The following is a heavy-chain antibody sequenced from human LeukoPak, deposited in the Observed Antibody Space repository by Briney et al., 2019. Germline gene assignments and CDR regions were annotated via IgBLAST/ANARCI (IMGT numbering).Heavy chain of an antibody. Sequence: GGSLRLSCTASGFTFSSYAMHWVRQAPGKGLEWVAVISYDGSNKYYADSVKGRFTISRDNSKNTLYLQMNSLRAEDTAVYYCAKDGAPRRWLQLPSNLFDYWGQGTLVTVSS. CDR2: ISYDGSNK. CDR3: AKDGAPRRWLQLPSNLFDY. V-gene: IGHV3-30*04. CDR1: GFTFSSYA. J-gene: IGHJ4*02. D-gene: IGHD5-24*01.